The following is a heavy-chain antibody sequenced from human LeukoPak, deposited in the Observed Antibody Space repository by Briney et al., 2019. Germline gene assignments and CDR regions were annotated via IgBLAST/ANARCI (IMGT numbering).Heavy chain of an antibody. CDR2: IWYDGSNK. V-gene: IGHV3-33*01. CDR3: ARDARGSDY. CDR1: GFTFSSYG. J-gene: IGHJ4*02. D-gene: IGHD3-10*01. Sequence: PGRSLRLSCAASGFTFSSYGMLWVRQAPGKGLEWVAVIWYDGSNKYYADSVKGRFTISRGNSKNTLYLQMNSLRAEDTAVYYCARDARGSDYWGQGTLVTVSS.